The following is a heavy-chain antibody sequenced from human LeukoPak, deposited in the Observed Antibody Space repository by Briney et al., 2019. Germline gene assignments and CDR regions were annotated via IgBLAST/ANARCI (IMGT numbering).Heavy chain of an antibody. D-gene: IGHD6-13*01. CDR1: GFTFSDYY. J-gene: IGHJ4*02. V-gene: IGHV3-11*04. CDR2: ISSSGNTT. CDR3: AKVASIAAAGEFGS. Sequence: PGGSLRLSCAASGFTFSDYYMSWIRQAPGKGLECVSYISSSGNTTYHADSVKGRFTISRDNAKNSLYLQMSSLRAEDTAVYYCAKVASIAAAGEFGSWGQGTLVTVSS.